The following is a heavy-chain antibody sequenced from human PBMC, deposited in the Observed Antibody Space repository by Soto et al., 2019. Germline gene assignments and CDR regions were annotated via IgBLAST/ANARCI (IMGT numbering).Heavy chain of an antibody. CDR3: AYDSSGYLRSNWFDP. D-gene: IGHD3-22*01. CDR2: IIPIFGTA. V-gene: IGHV1-69*13. Sequence: SVKVSCKASGGTFSSYAISWVRQAPGQGLEWMGGIIPIFGTANYAQKFQGRVTITADESTSTAYMELSSLRSEDTAVYYCAYDSSGYLRSNWFDPWGQGTLVTVSS. CDR1: GGTFSSYA. J-gene: IGHJ5*02.